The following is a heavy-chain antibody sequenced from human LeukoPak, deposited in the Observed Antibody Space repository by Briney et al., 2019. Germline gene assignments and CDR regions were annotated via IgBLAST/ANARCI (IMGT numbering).Heavy chain of an antibody. CDR1: GYSFTHYA. CDR3: ARSYQQLVPFDY. Sequence: ASVKASCKASGYSFTHYAMNWVRQAPGQGLEWMGWINTNTRDPTYAQDFTGRFVFSLDTSVNTAYLQINSLRAEDTALYYCARSYQQLVPFDYWGQGTLVTVSS. D-gene: IGHD6-13*01. CDR2: INTNTRDP. J-gene: IGHJ4*02. V-gene: IGHV7-4-1*02.